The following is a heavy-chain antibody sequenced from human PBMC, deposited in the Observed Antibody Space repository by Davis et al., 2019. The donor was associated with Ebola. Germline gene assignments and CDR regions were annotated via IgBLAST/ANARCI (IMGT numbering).Heavy chain of an antibody. CDR2: ISYDGSDK. CDR3: AKDFSTGWFPSEFDY. Sequence: GGSLRLSCSASGFIFSTYVMSWVRQAPGKGLEWVAVISYDGSDKYYADSVKGRFTISRDNSKNTPYLQMNSLRPGDTVVYFCAKDFSTGWFPSEFDYWGRGALVTVSS. J-gene: IGHJ4*02. V-gene: IGHV3-30*18. CDR1: GFIFSTYV. D-gene: IGHD6-19*01.